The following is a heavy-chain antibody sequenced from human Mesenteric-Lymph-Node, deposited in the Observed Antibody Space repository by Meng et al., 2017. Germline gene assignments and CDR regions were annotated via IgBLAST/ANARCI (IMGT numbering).Heavy chain of an antibody. Sequence: SETLSLTCTVSGDSISSSTYYWGWIRQPPGKGPEWIGSIFNSGTTYYNPSLKSRVTISVNTSENQFSMKLSSVTAADTALYYCAREVGARSGYLFWGQGMLVTVSS. J-gene: IGHJ4*02. CDR3: AREVGARSGYLF. CDR1: GDSISSSTYY. CDR2: IFNSGTT. V-gene: IGHV4-39*07. D-gene: IGHD3-22*01.